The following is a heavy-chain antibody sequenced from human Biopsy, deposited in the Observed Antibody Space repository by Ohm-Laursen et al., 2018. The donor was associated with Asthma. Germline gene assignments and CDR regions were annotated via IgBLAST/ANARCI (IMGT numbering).Heavy chain of an antibody. CDR1: GYSFTDLS. D-gene: IGHD4-17*01. CDR3: ASDFPKDYVRYNFQF. CDR2: HDHEEGGT. V-gene: IGHV1-24*01. Sequence: ASVKVSCKTSGYSFTDLSIHWVRQAPGQGLEWMGGHDHEEGGTENARRFQGRVTMTEDTSTDTAYMELSSLSSDDTAVYYCASDFPKDYVRYNFQFWGQGTLVTVSS. J-gene: IGHJ4*02.